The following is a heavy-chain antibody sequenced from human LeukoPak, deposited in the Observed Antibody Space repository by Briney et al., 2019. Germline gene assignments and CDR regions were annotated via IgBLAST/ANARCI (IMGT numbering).Heavy chain of an antibody. V-gene: IGHV1-18*01. CDR1: GYTFTSYD. D-gene: IGHD3-22*01. CDR3: ARDPYYYDSSGYYLPFDY. CDR2: ISAYNGNT. Sequence: ASVKVSCKASGYTFTSYDINWVRQATGQGLEWMGWISAYNGNTNYAQKLQGRVTMTTDTSTSTAYMELRSLRSDDTAVYYCARDPYYYDSSGYYLPFDYWGQGTLVTVSS. J-gene: IGHJ4*02.